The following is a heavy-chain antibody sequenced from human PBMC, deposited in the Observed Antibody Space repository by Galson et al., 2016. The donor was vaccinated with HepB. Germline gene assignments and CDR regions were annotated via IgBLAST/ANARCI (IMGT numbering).Heavy chain of an antibody. V-gene: IGHV4-4*02. CDR2: VYQTGNT. D-gene: IGHD3-3*01. Sequence: TLSLTCAVSGASISSTDWWSWVRQPPGKGLEWIGEVYQTGNTNYKPSLKSRVTISVDKSKNQFSLRLSSVTAADTAVYYCARFWNGNYFDYWGQGTLVTVSS. CDR3: ARFWNGNYFDY. J-gene: IGHJ4*02. CDR1: GASISSTDW.